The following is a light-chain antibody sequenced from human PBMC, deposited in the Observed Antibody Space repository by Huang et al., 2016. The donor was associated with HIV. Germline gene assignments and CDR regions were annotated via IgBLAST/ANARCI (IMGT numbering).Light chain of an antibody. V-gene: IGKV1-39*01. J-gene: IGKJ1*01. Sequence: DIQLTQSPSSLSASVGDRVTITCRASQNINSVLNWYKQTPGKAPNLLIYAASSSQSGVPSRVSGSGSGTEFTLTISGLQPVGRGTNYCQQSYNTSWTFGQGTTVEIK. CDR1: QNINSV. CDR3: QQSYNTSWT. CDR2: AAS.